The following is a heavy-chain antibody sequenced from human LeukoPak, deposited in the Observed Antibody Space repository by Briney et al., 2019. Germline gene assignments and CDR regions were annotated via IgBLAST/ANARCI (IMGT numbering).Heavy chain of an antibody. CDR3: AKRLYYMDV. Sequence: GGSLRLSCVAYGFTFSSYAMSWVRQAPGKGLEWVSTLSISGGSTYYADSVKGRFTISRDNSKNTLYLQMNSLRAKDTAIYFCAKRLYYMDVWGKGTTVTVSS. CDR2: LSISGGST. J-gene: IGHJ6*03. D-gene: IGHD3-22*01. V-gene: IGHV3-23*01. CDR1: GFTFSSYA.